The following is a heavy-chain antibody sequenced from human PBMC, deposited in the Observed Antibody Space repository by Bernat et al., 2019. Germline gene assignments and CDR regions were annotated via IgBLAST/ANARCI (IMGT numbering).Heavy chain of an antibody. Sequence: EVQLVESGGGLVQPGGSLRLSCAASGFTVSSNYMSWVRQAPGKGLEWVSVIYSGGSTYYADSVKGRFTISRDNSKNTLYLQMNSLRAEDTAVYYWARGGEAGAYEYGDCVGMGAFDIWGQGTMVTVSS. CDR1: GFTVSSNY. V-gene: IGHV3-66*01. J-gene: IGHJ3*02. D-gene: IGHD4-17*01. CDR2: IYSGGST. CDR3: ARGGEAGAYEYGDCVGMGAFDI.